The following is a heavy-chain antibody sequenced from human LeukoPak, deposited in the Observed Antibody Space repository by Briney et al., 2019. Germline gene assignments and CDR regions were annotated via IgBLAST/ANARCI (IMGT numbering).Heavy chain of an antibody. V-gene: IGHV3-48*03. CDR2: IGTSASIL. Sequence: GGSLRLSCAASGFTFSSSEMSWIRQAPGRGLEWLSLIGTSASILKYADSVNGRFTISRDNAKNSLYLQMNSLRADDTAVYYCARRTPTIGCAFDIWGQGTMVTVSS. CDR3: ARRTPTIGCAFDI. D-gene: IGHD3-16*01. CDR1: GFTFSSSE. J-gene: IGHJ3*02.